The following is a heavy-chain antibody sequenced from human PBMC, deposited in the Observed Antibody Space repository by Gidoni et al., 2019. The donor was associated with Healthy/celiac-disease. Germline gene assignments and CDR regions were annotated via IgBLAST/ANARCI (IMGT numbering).Heavy chain of an antibody. D-gene: IGHD3-22*01. CDR3: ARWLGTYYYDSSGYYPASFDY. CDR1: GGSFSGYY. V-gene: IGHV4-34*01. CDR2: INHSGST. Sequence: QVQLQQWGAGLLKPSETLSLTCAVYGGSFSGYYWSWIRQPPGKGLEWIGEINHSGSTNYNPSLKSRVTISVDTSKNQFSQKLSSVTAADTAVYYCARWLGTYYYDSSGYYPASFDYWGQGTLVTVSS. J-gene: IGHJ4*02.